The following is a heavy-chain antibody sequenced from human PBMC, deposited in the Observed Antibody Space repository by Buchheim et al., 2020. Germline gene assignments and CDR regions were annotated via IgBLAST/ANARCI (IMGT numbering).Heavy chain of an antibody. V-gene: IGHV4-34*01. CDR2: INHSGST. CDR3: ARAYSSANHYYYYGMDV. CDR1: GGSFSGYY. J-gene: IGHJ6*02. Sequence: QVQLQQWGAGLSKPSETLSLTCAVYGGSFSGYYWSWIRQPPGKGLEWIGEINHSGSTNYNPSLKSRVTISVDTSKNQFSLKLSSVTAADTAVYYCARAYSSANHYYYYGMDVWGQGTT. D-gene: IGHD6-25*01.